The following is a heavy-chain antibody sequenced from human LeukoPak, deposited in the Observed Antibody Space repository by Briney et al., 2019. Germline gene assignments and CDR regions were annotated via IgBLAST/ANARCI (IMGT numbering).Heavy chain of an antibody. J-gene: IGHJ4*02. V-gene: IGHV3-48*01. D-gene: IGHD3-16*02. CDR3: ARAHHRRVYDYVWGSYPY. CDR1: GFTLSSYS. CDR2: ISSSSSTI. Sequence: PGGSLRLSCSASGFTLSSYSMNWVRQAPGKGLEWVSYISSSSSTIYYAESVKGRFTISRDNAKNSLYLQMNSLRAEDTAVYYCARAHHRRVYDYVWGSYPYWGQGTLVTVSS.